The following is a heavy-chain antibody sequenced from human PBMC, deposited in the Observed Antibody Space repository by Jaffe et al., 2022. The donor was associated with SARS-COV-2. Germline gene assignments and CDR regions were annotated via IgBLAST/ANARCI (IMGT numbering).Heavy chain of an antibody. CDR1: GGSFSGYY. J-gene: IGHJ4*02. V-gene: IGHV4-34*02. CDR2: INHSGST. Sequence: QVQLQLWGAGLLKPSETLSLTCAVYGGSFSGYYWSWIRQPPGKGLEWIGEINHSGSTNYNPSLKSRVTISVDTSKNQFSLKLSSVTAADTAVYYCARERYSSGWYFDYWGQGTLVTVSS. D-gene: IGHD6-19*01. CDR3: ARERYSSGWYFDY.